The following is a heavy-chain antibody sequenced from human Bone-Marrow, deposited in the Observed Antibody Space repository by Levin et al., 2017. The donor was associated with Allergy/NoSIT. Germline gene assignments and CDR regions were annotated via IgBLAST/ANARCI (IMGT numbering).Heavy chain of an antibody. CDR2: IWYDGSNK. Sequence: GGSLRLSCAASGFTFSSYGMHWVRQAPGKGLEWVAVIWYDGSNKYYADSVKGRFTISRDNSKNTLYLQMNSLRAEDTAVYYCARDQIVVVPAAIRSYGMDGWGQGTTVTVSS. CDR1: GFTFSSYG. D-gene: IGHD2-2*01. J-gene: IGHJ6*02. CDR3: ARDQIVVVPAAIRSYGMDG. V-gene: IGHV3-33*01.